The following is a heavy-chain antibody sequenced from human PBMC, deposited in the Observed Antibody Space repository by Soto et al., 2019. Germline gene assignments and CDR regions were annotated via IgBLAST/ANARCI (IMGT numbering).Heavy chain of an antibody. D-gene: IGHD3-3*01. J-gene: IGHJ6*02. V-gene: IGHV3-30-3*01. CDR3: ARDEIRFSWAYGMDV. CDR2: ISYDGSNK. CDR1: GFTFSSYA. Sequence: QVQLVESGGGVVQPGRSLRLSCAASGFTFSSYAMHWVRQAPGKGLEWVAVISYDGSNKYYADSLKGRFTISRDNFKKPLYLQMNSPRAEDTAVYYCARDEIRFSWAYGMDVWGQGTTVTVSS.